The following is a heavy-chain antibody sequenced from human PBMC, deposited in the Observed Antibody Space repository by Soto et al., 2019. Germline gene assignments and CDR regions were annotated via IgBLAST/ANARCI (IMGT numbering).Heavy chain of an antibody. CDR1: GDRFTSYW. J-gene: IGHJ5*02. CDR3: ARQAKGAAWNWFDP. V-gene: IGHV5-51*01. CDR2: IYPGDSDT. D-gene: IGHD6-13*01. Sequence: GGSRKISCQGPGDRFTSYWLARVRQIPGKGLEWMGIIYPGDSDTRYSPSFQGQVTISADKSISTAYLQWSSLKASDTAMYYCARQAKGAAWNWFDPWGQGTLVTVSS.